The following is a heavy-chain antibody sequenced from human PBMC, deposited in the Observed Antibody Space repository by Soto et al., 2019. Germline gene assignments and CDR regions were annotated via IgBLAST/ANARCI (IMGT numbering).Heavy chain of an antibody. CDR2: IWHDGSNK. V-gene: IGHV3-33*01. CDR3: ARGAQVSSYYYNHMAV. J-gene: IGHJ6*03. Sequence: QVQLVESGGGVVQPGRSLTLSCAASGFTFSNYGMHWVRQAPGKGLEWVALIWHDGSNKFYADSVKGRFTIFRDNSKNPLFLHRNSLTADDTAIYYCARGAQVSSYYYNHMAVWGKGTTATVSS. CDR1: GFTFSNYG.